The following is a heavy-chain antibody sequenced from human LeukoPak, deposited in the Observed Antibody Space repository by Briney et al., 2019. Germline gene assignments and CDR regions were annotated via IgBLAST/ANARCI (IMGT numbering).Heavy chain of an antibody. Sequence: ASVKVSCKASGYTFTGYYMHWVRQAPGQGLEWMGWINPNSGGINYAQKFQGRVTMTRDTSISTAYMELSRLRSDDKAVYYCARGHFDWLFTAFDYWGQGTLVTVSS. D-gene: IGHD3-9*01. J-gene: IGHJ4*02. CDR3: ARGHFDWLFTAFDY. V-gene: IGHV1-2*02. CDR1: GYTFTGYY. CDR2: INPNSGGI.